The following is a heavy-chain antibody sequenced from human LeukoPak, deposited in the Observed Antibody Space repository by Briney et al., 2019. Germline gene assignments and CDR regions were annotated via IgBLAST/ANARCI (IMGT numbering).Heavy chain of an antibody. CDR2: INHSGST. J-gene: IGHJ3*02. CDR3: VTSIALAGWGAFDI. V-gene: IGHV4-34*08. Sequence: GSLRLSCAASGLTFSNAWMSWIRQPPGKGLEWIGEINHSGSTNYNPSLKSRVTISVDTSKNQFSLKLSSVTAADTAVYYCVTSIALAGWGAFDIWGQGTMVTVSS. D-gene: IGHD6-19*01. CDR1: GLTFSNAW.